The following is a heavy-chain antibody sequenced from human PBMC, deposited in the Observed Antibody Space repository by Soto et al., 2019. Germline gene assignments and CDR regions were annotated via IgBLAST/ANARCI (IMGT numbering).Heavy chain of an antibody. V-gene: IGHV1-18*01. Sequence: EASVKVSCKASGYTFTSYGISWVRQAPGQGLEWMGWISAYNGNTNYAQKLQGRVTMTTDTSTSTAYMELRSLRSDDTAVYYCARDQLPEDYYYYMDVWGKGTTVTVSS. J-gene: IGHJ6*03. CDR1: GYTFTSYG. CDR2: ISAYNGNT. CDR3: ARDQLPEDYYYYMDV. D-gene: IGHD6-6*01.